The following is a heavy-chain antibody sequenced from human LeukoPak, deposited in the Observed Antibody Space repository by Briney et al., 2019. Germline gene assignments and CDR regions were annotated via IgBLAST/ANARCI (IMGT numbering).Heavy chain of an antibody. V-gene: IGHV4-38-2*01. CDR3: ARAPNPTVTSQYFFDN. CDR2: IYHSGST. D-gene: IGHD4-17*01. Sequence: PSETLSLTCAVSGYSISNGYYWGWIRQPPGKGLEWIGSIYHSGSTYYNPSLKSRVTISVVTSKNQFSLKLSSVTAADTAVYYCARAPNPTVTSQYFFDNWGQGTLVTVSS. J-gene: IGHJ4*02. CDR1: GYSISNGYY.